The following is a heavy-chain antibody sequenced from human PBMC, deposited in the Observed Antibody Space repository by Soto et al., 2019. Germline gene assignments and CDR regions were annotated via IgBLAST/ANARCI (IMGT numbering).Heavy chain of an antibody. CDR2: IYYSGST. V-gene: IGHV4-39*01. D-gene: IGHD3-22*01. J-gene: IGHJ4*02. CDR1: GDSISSTSYY. CDR3: ARQSYDSSDYFDY. Sequence: SETLSLTCTVSGDSISSTSYYWGWIRQPPGKGLEWIGSIYYSGSTDYNPSLKSRVTISVDTSRIHFSLKLISVTAADTAIYYCARQSYDSSDYFDYWGQGTLVTAPQ.